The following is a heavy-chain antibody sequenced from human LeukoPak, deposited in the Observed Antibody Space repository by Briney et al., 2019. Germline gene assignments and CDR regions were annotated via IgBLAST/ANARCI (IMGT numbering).Heavy chain of an antibody. J-gene: IGHJ3*02. CDR3: ARAYSCAYSHDAFDI. V-gene: IGHV1-8*03. CDR2: MNPNSGNT. D-gene: IGHD3-22*01. CDR1: GYTFTSYD. Sequence: ASVKVSCKASGYTFTSYDINWVRQASGQGLEWMGWMNPNSGNTGYAQKFQGRVTITRNTSISTAYMELSSLRSEDTAVYYCARAYSCAYSHDAFDIWGQGTMVTVSS.